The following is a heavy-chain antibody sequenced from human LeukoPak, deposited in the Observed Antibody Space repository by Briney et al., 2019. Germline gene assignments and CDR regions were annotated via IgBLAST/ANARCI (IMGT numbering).Heavy chain of an antibody. CDR3: ARARPDIVVVPAAINYYYYMDV. Sequence: ASVKVSCKASGGTFSSYAISWVRQAPGQGLEWMGGIIPIFGTANYAQKFQGRVTITADKSTSTAYMELSSLRSEDTAVYYCARARPDIVVVPAAINYYYYMDVWGKGTTVTISS. CDR1: GGTFSSYA. D-gene: IGHD2-2*01. J-gene: IGHJ6*03. V-gene: IGHV1-69*06. CDR2: IIPIFGTA.